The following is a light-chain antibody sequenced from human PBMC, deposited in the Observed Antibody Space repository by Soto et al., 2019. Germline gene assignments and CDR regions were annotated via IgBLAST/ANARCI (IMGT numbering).Light chain of an antibody. Sequence: EVVLTQSPGTLSLSPGERATLSCRASQSVSNDYLAWYQQKPGQAPRLLIHGASSRAIGIPDRFSGGGSGTDFTLTISRLEPEDVAVYYCQHYGISVPITFGPGTKVDL. CDR2: GAS. CDR3: QHYGISVPIT. V-gene: IGKV3-20*01. J-gene: IGKJ3*01. CDR1: QSVSNDY.